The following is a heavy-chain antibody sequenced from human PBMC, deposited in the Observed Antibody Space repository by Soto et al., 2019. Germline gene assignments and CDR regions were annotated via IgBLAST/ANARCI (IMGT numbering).Heavy chain of an antibody. CDR2: ISGSGGST. Sequence: EVQLLESGGGLVQPGGSLRLSCAASGFTFSSYAMSGVRQAPGKGLEWVSTISGSGGSTYYADSVKGRFTISRDNSKTTLYLQMNSLRAEDTAVYYCANGLNAAPWELLLDYWGQGTLVTVSS. V-gene: IGHV3-23*01. D-gene: IGHD1-26*01. J-gene: IGHJ4*02. CDR1: GFTFSSYA. CDR3: ANGLNAAPWELLLDY.